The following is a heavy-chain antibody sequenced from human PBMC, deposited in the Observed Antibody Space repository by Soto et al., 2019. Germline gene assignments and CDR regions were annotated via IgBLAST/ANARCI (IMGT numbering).Heavy chain of an antibody. V-gene: IGHV4-59*08. Sequence: QVQLQESGPGLVKPSETLSLTCTVSGGSISSYYWSWIRQPPGKGLEWIGYIYYSGSTNYNPSLKIRVTISVDTYKNQFSLNLSSVTAAATAVYYGARRYGGNLDYWGQGTLVTVSS. D-gene: IGHD1-26*01. CDR2: IYYSGST. J-gene: IGHJ4*02. CDR1: GGSISSYY. CDR3: ARRYGGNLDY.